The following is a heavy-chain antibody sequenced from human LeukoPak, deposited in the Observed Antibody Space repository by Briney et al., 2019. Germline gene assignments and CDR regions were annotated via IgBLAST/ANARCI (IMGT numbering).Heavy chain of an antibody. CDR1: GGSISNYY. CDR3: AYITLVRGVPLFDY. Sequence: SETLSLTCTVSGGSISNYYWSWIRQPPGKGLEWIGYIYYSGSTNYNPSLKSRVTISVDTSKKQFSLKLSSVTAVDTAVYYCAYITLVRGVPLFDYWGRGALVTVSS. J-gene: IGHJ4*02. CDR2: IYYSGST. D-gene: IGHD3-10*01. V-gene: IGHV4-59*01.